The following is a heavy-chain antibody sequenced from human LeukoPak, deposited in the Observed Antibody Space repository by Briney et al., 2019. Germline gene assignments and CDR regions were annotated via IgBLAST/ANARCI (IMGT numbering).Heavy chain of an antibody. D-gene: IGHD3-3*01. CDR2: ISDSGDNI. V-gene: IGHV3-23*01. CDR1: GFTFSTYA. J-gene: IGHJ4*02. CDR3: AKFANGYYGTFFDY. Sequence: ESGGGLVQPGGSLRLYCVASGFTFSTYAMSWVRQAPGKGLEWVSGISDSGDNIYDADSVKGRFTISRDNSRGTLYLQMDSLRGDDTAVYYCAKFANGYYGTFFDYWGQGFLVAVSS.